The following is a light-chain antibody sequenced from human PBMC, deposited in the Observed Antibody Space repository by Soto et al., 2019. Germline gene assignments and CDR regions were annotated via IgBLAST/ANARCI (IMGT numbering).Light chain of an antibody. CDR2: GAK. CDR1: QAISNY. V-gene: IGKV1-39*01. CDR3: QQVESYPST. Sequence: DIQMTQSPSFLSASVGDRVTITCRASQAISNYLNWYQQKPGKAPNLLIFGAKTLQSGVPSRFSGSGYGTDFTLTITTLQPEDFATYYCQQVESYPSTFGGGTKVDIK. J-gene: IGKJ4*01.